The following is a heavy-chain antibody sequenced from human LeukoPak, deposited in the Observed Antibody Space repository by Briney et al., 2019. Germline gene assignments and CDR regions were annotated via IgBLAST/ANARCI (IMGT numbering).Heavy chain of an antibody. V-gene: IGHV3-72*01. CDR1: GFTFSDHY. D-gene: IGHD3-10*01. CDR2: ITNKPNTYT. Sequence: PGGSLRLSCAASGFTFSDHYMDWLRQAPGKGLEWVGRITNKPNTYTYYAASVKGRFTISGDDSKNTLYLQMNSLKTEDTAVYYCARGKYHYGSGSYIDAFDIWGQGTMVTVSS. CDR3: ARGKYHYGSGSYIDAFDI. J-gene: IGHJ3*02.